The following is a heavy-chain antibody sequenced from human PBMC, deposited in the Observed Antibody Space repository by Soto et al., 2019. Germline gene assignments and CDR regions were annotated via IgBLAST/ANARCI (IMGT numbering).Heavy chain of an antibody. CDR3: ARGGGLFRSYYFDY. V-gene: IGHV4-34*01. CDR1: GGSFSGYY. D-gene: IGHD3-16*02. Sequence: KLSETLSLTCAVYGGSFSGYYWSWIRQPPGKGLEWIGEINHSGSTNYNPSLKSRVTISVDTSKNQFSLKLSSVTAADTAVYYCARGGGLFRSYYFDYWGQGTLVTVSS. J-gene: IGHJ4*02. CDR2: INHSGST.